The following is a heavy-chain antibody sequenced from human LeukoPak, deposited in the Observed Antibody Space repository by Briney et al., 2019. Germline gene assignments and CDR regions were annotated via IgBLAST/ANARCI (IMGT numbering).Heavy chain of an antibody. CDR1: GFTFSSSW. CDR2: IKQDGSEK. CDR3: AREPGIGYAFGI. V-gene: IGHV3-7*01. J-gene: IGHJ3*02. D-gene: IGHD2-21*01. Sequence: GGSLRLSCVVSGFTFSSSWMTWVRQAPGEGLEWVANIKQDGSEKHYVDSVKGRFTISRDNAKNSVYLQMNSLRAEDTAVYYCAREPGIGYAFGIWGQGTMVTVSS.